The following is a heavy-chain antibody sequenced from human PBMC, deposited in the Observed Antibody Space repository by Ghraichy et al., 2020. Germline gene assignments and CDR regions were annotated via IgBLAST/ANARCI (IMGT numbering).Heavy chain of an antibody. J-gene: IGHJ4*02. CDR2: ISSRSSYI. Sequence: GGSLRLSCAASGFNFNNHSMNWVRQAPGKGLEWVSSISSRSSYIYYADPVKGRFTISRDNGKNSLFLEMKSLGPEDTAVYYCVRGMSGTVTGTRRRPLSFDFWGQGVLVTVSS. D-gene: IGHD6-19*01. V-gene: IGHV3-21*01. CDR3: VRGMSGTVTGTRRRPLSFDF. CDR1: GFNFNNHS.